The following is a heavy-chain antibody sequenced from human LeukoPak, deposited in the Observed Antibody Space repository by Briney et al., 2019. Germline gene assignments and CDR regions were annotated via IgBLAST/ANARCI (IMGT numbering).Heavy chain of an antibody. D-gene: IGHD3-22*01. CDR2: INHSVST. CDR1: VGSFSGYY. V-gene: IGHV4-34*01. J-gene: IGHJ4*02. CDR3: ARGRTYDYDSSGYYYNFDY. Sequence: SETLSLTCAVYVGSFSGYYWSCIRQPPGKGLEWIGDINHSVSTNYNPSLKSRVTISVDTSKNQFSLKLSSVTAADTAVYYCARGRTYDYDSSGYYYNFDYWGQGTLVTVSS.